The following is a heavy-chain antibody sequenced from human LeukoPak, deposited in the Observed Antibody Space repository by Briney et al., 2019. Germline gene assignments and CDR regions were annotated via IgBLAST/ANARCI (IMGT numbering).Heavy chain of an antibody. CDR3: TGRPHSYFAD. J-gene: IGHJ4*02. CDR2: IHYTGTT. CDR1: GGSISGSSNY. D-gene: IGHD4-11*01. V-gene: IGHV4-39*01. Sequence: PSETLSLTCTSSGGSISGSSNYWGWIRQPPGKGLEWIGTIHYTGTTYYNPSLKSRVIISVDTSKNQFSLKLTSATATDTAVYYCTGRPHSYFADWGQGTLVTVSS.